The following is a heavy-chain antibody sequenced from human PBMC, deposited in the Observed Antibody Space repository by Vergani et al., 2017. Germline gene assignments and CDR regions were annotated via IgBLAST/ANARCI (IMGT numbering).Heavy chain of an antibody. Sequence: QVQLQESGPGLVKPPGTLSLTCAVSGDSISSNNCWTWVRQPPGKGLEWIGEICHTEDTKYSPSLKSRVTVSVDKSRNLFSLRRNSVTAADTAVYYCATIGYRRWGYYFDYWGQGILVTVSS. CDR3: ATIGYRRWGYYFDY. CDR1: GDSISSNNC. J-gene: IGHJ4*02. V-gene: IGHV4-4*03. D-gene: IGHD2-2*02. CDR2: ICHTEDT.